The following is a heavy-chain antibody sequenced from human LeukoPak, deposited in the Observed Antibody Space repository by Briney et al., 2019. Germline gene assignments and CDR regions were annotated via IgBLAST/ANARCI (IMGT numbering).Heavy chain of an antibody. CDR3: AKDGMYYYDSSGDYYFDY. Sequence: GGSLRLSCAASGFTVSSNYMSWVRQAPGKGLEWVSGVSGSGGSTFYADSVKGRFTISRDNSKNTLYLQMNSLRAEDTAVYYCAKDGMYYYDSSGDYYFDYWGQGTLVTVSS. D-gene: IGHD3-22*01. V-gene: IGHV3-23*01. J-gene: IGHJ4*02. CDR2: VSGSGGST. CDR1: GFTVSSNY.